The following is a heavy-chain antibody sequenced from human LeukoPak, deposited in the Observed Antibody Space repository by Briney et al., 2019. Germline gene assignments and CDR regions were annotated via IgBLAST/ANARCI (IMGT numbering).Heavy chain of an antibody. D-gene: IGHD4-11*01. CDR1: GFTFSSYW. J-gene: IGHJ4*02. Sequence: PGGSLRLSCAASGFTFSSYWMSWVRQAPGKGLEWVANIKQDGSEKYYVDSVKGRFTISRDNAKNSLYLQVNSLRAEDTAVYYCVRDRFYSKDFDYWGQGTLVTVSS. CDR2: IKQDGSEK. CDR3: VRDRFYSKDFDY. V-gene: IGHV3-7*01.